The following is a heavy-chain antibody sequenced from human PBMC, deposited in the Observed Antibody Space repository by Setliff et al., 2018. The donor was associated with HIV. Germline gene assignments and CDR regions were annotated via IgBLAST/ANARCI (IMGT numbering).Heavy chain of an antibody. J-gene: IGHJ6*02. CDR3: AKDVPPFNVVNMAYGMDV. CDR1: GFTFSSYS. Sequence: PGGSLRLSCAASGFTFSSYSMNWVRQAPGKGLEWVSSISSGSTHIFSADSLKGRFTISRDNGKNSLYLQMNSLRAEDTAVYYCAKDVPPFNVVNMAYGMDVWGQGTTVTVSS. CDR2: ISSGSTHI. D-gene: IGHD2-15*01. V-gene: IGHV3-21*06.